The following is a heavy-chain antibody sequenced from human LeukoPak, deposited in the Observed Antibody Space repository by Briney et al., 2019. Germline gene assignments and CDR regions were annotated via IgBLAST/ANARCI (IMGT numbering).Heavy chain of an antibody. CDR2: IYHSGST. Sequence: SETLSLTCTVSGGSISSSSYYWGWIRQPPGKGLEWIGSIYHSGSTYYNPSLKSRVTISVDTSKNQFSLKLSSVTAADTAVYYCARVYGRGGNWNDGAYFDYWGQGTLVTVSS. CDR1: GGSISSSSYY. D-gene: IGHD1-20*01. V-gene: IGHV4-39*07. CDR3: ARVYGRGGNWNDGAYFDY. J-gene: IGHJ4*02.